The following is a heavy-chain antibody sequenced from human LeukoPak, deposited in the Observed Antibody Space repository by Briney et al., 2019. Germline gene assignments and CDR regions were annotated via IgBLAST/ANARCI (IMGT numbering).Heavy chain of an antibody. CDR3: AKDRYYDFWSGSNWFDP. D-gene: IGHD3-3*01. CDR1: GFTFDDYA. V-gene: IGHV3-9*01. Sequence: PGGSLRLSCAASGFTFDDYAMPWVRQAPGKGLEWVSGISWNSGSIGYADSVKGRFTISRDNAKNSLYLQMNSLRAEDTALYYCAKDRYYDFWSGSNWFDPWGQGTLVTVSS. J-gene: IGHJ5*02. CDR2: ISWNSGSI.